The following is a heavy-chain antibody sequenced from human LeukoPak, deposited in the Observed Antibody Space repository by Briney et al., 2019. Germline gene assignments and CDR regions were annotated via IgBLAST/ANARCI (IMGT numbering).Heavy chain of an antibody. CDR2: IYYTGSA. Sequence: SETLSLTCTVSGGAISGYYWSWIRQPPGQGLEWIGYIYYTGSANYNPSLKSRVTILVDTSKKQFSLELSSVTAADTAVYYCARGTVPYYWYFDLWGRGALVTVSS. J-gene: IGHJ2*01. D-gene: IGHD4-17*01. V-gene: IGHV4-59*08. CDR3: ARGTVPYYWYFDL. CDR1: GGAISGYY.